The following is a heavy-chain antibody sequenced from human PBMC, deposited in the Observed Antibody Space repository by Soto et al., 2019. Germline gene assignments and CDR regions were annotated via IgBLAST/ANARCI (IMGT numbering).Heavy chain of an antibody. CDR3: ARVPYYGSRSLNYWYFDL. D-gene: IGHD3-10*01. Sequence: SETLSLTCSVSGGSISSGGYYWSWIRQHPGKGLEWIGNIYYSGSAYYNPSLKSRVTISVDTSKNQFSLRLSSVTAADTAVFYCARVPYYGSRSLNYWYFDLWGRGTLVTVSS. CDR1: GGSISSGGYY. J-gene: IGHJ2*01. V-gene: IGHV4-31*03. CDR2: IYYSGSA.